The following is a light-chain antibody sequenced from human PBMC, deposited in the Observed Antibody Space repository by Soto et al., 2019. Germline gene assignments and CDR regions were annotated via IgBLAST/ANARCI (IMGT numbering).Light chain of an antibody. Sequence: QSALTQPPSASGSPGQSVTISCTGTSSDVGGYNYVSWYQQHPGKAPNLMIYEVSKRPAGVPDRFSGSKSGNTASLTVSGLQPEEDADYYCSSYAGSNNSVFGAGTKVTVL. CDR3: SSYAGSNNSV. CDR2: EVS. CDR1: SSDVGGYNY. V-gene: IGLV2-8*01. J-gene: IGLJ1*01.